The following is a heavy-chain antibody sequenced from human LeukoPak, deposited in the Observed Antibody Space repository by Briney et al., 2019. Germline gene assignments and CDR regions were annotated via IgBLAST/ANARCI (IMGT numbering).Heavy chain of an antibody. CDR1: GYTFTSYG. Sequence: ASVKVSCKASGYTFTSYGISWVRQAPGQGLEWMGWISAYNGNTNYAQKLQGRVTMTRDTSISTAYMELSRLRSDDTAVYYCARDLIRHYDFWSGYYTGVWYFDYWGQGTLVTVSS. CDR2: ISAYNGNT. CDR3: ARDLIRHYDFWSGYYTGVWYFDY. V-gene: IGHV1-18*01. D-gene: IGHD3-3*01. J-gene: IGHJ4*02.